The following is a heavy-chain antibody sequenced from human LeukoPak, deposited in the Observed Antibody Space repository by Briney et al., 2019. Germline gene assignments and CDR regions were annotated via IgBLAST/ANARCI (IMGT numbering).Heavy chain of an antibody. J-gene: IGHJ6*02. V-gene: IGHV3-30-3*01. Sequence: GRSLRLSCDASGFSFNTYAMHWVRQAPGKGLEWVAVISDDGTIQYYADSVRGRFTISRDNSKDRLYLQMDGLRTDDTAVYYCAKGDSSSWYRSLGPHYYYYGMDVWGQGTTVTVSS. CDR3: AKGDSSSWYRSLGPHYYYYGMDV. CDR2: ISDDGTIQ. D-gene: IGHD6-13*01. CDR1: GFSFNTYA.